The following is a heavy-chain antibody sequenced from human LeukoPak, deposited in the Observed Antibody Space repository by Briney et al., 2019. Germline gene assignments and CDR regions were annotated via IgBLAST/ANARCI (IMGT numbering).Heavy chain of an antibody. CDR1: GLSVRDSE. Sequence: PGGSLRLSCVGSGLSVRDSEMNWVRQAPGKGLQWVAHVRADGTTKWYADSVRDRFNIARDNARNSVFLQVNSPTVDDSATYYCSRRFRDWGQGILVTVSS. CDR2: VRADGTTK. CDR3: SRRFRD. J-gene: IGHJ4*02. V-gene: IGHV3-48*03.